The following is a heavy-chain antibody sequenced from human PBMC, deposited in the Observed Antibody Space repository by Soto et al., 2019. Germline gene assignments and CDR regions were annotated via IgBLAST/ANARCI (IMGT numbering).Heavy chain of an antibody. V-gene: IGHV1-69*12. CDR1: GGTFSSYD. CDR3: ARGPIQLWSHGYFDL. J-gene: IGHJ2*01. Sequence: QVQLVQSGAEVKKPGSSVKVSCKASGGTFSSYDISWVRQAPGQGLEWMGGMIPIFGTANYAQKFQGRVTMTEDESTSTAYMEMRSMRSEDTAVYYCARGPIQLWSHGYFDLWGRGTLVPVSS. D-gene: IGHD5-18*01. CDR2: MIPIFGTA.